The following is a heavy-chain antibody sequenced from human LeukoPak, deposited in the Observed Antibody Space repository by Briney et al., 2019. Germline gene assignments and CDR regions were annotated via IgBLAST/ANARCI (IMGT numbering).Heavy chain of an antibody. V-gene: IGHV3-30*18. Sequence: GGSLRLSCAASGFTFSSCGMHWVRQAPGKGLEWVAVISYDGSNKYYADSVKGRFTISRDNSKNTLYLQMNSLRAEDTAVYYCAKDASGDSYYYGMDVWGQGTTVTVSS. CDR1: GFTFSSCG. D-gene: IGHD3-10*01. CDR2: ISYDGSNK. J-gene: IGHJ6*02. CDR3: AKDASGDSYYYGMDV.